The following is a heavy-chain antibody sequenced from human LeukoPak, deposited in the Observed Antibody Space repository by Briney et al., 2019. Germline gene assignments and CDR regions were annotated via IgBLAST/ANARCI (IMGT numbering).Heavy chain of an antibody. CDR2: ISSSSSTI. CDR1: GFTFSSYS. J-gene: IGHJ4*02. CDR3: ARGHQASYYYGSGSPFDY. V-gene: IGHV3-48*01. Sequence: PGGSLRLSCAASGFTFSSYSMNWVRQAPGKGLEGVSYISSSSSTIYYADSVKGRFTISRDNAKNSLYLQMNSLRAEDTAVYYCARGHQASYYYGSGSPFDYWGPGTLVTVSS. D-gene: IGHD3-10*01.